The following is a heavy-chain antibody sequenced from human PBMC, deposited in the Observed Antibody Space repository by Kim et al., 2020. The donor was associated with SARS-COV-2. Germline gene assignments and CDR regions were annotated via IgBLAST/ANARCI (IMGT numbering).Heavy chain of an antibody. Sequence: SLKSRVTIAVDTSKNQFSLKLSSVTAADTAVYYCASHDYDSSGYHDAFDIWGQGTMVTVSS. J-gene: IGHJ3*02. V-gene: IGHV4-61*07. CDR3: ASHDYDSSGYHDAFDI. D-gene: IGHD3-22*01.